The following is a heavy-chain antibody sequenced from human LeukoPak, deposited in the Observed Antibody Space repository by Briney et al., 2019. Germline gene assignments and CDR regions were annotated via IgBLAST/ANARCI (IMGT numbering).Heavy chain of an antibody. V-gene: IGHV4-31*03. CDR3: ARDGAAMDAFDI. Sequence: SQTLSLTCTVSGGSISSGGYYWSWIRQHPGKGLEWIGYIYYSGSTNYNPSLKSRVTISVDTSKNQFSLKLSSVTAADTAVYYCARDGAAMDAFDIWGQGTMVTVSS. J-gene: IGHJ3*02. CDR2: IYYSGST. CDR1: GGSISSGGYY. D-gene: IGHD2-2*01.